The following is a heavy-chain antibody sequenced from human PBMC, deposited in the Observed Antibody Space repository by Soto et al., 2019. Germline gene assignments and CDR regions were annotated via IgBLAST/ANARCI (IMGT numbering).Heavy chain of an antibody. V-gene: IGHV4-30-4*01. J-gene: IGHJ5*01. CDR1: GDSISSPDYY. CDR3: ARVTFTPNWFDS. D-gene: IGHD3-16*01. Sequence: SETLSLTCTVSGDSISSPDYYWSWIRQAPGKGLELIGYVYYRGSIYYTPSFESRVSSSIDTSRNQFSLRLTSVTAADSAVYFCARVTFTPNWFDSWGQGILVTVSS. CDR2: VYYRGSI.